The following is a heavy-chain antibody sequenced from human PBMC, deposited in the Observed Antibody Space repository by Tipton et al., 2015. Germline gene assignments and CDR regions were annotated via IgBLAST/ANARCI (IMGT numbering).Heavy chain of an antibody. Sequence: SLRLSCAASGFSLSHNWMTWVRQAPGKGLEWVAHIKGDGTDKFYVDSVKGRFTVFRDNANNSLFLQMNNLTVEDTAVYYCARVESSSWKVYYYGMDVWGQGTTVTVSS. CDR2: IKGDGTDK. CDR1: GFSLSHNW. CDR3: ARVESSSWKVYYYGMDV. J-gene: IGHJ6*02. V-gene: IGHV3-7*05. D-gene: IGHD6-13*01.